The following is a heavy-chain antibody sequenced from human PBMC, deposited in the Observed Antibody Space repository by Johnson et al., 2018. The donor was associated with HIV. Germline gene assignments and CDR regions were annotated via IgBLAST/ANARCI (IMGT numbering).Heavy chain of an antibody. CDR3: ARVEPIRRAIDAFDI. CDR1: GFTFSNYW. J-gene: IGHJ3*02. Sequence: VQLVESGGGLVQPGGSLRLSCAASGFTFSNYWMSWVRQAPGKGLEWVANIKQDGSEKYYVDSVKGRFTISRDNAKNSLYLQLNSLRAEYTAVYYCARVEPIRRAIDAFDIWGQGTMVTVSS. V-gene: IGHV3-7*01. CDR2: IKQDGSEK.